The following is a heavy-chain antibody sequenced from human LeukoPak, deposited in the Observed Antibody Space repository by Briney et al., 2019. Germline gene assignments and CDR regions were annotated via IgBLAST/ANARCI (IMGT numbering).Heavy chain of an antibody. J-gene: IGHJ5*02. V-gene: IGHV4-30-4*01. CDR3: ARETYCSSTSCYTPESHNWFDP. Sequence: SQTLSLTCTVSGGSISSGDYYWSWIRQPPGKGPEWIGYIYYSGSTYYNPSLKSRVTISVDTSKNQFSLKLSSVTAADTAVYYCARETYCSSTSCYTPESHNWFDPWGQGTLVTVSS. CDR2: IYYSGST. CDR1: GGSISSGDYY. D-gene: IGHD2-2*02.